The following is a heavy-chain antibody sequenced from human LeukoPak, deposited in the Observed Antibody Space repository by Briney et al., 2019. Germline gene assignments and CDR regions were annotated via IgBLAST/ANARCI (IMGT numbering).Heavy chain of an antibody. CDR1: GFTFRNYG. J-gene: IGHJ6*03. V-gene: IGHV3-30*02. CDR3: AKDPGASVPGFYMDV. D-gene: IGHD2-8*02. Sequence: GGSLRLSCAASGFTFRNYGMHWVRQATGNGLEWVSFIWSDGNNKFYADSVKGRFTISRDNSKNMLYLQMDSLRPEDTAVFYCAKDPGASVPGFYMDVWGKGTTVTVSS. CDR2: IWSDGNNK.